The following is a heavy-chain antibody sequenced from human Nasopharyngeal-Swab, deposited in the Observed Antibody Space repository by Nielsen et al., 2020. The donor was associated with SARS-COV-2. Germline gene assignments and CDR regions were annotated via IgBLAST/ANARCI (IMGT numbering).Heavy chain of an antibody. CDR3: ARGSKQWLVRLSRYYYYGMDV. CDR2: IYYSGST. D-gene: IGHD6-19*01. V-gene: IGHV4-39*07. J-gene: IGHJ6*02. Sequence: RQAPGKGLEWIGSIYYSGSTYYNPSLKSRVTISVDTSKNQFSLKLSSVTAADTAVYYCARGSKQWLVRLSRYYYYGMDVWGQGTTVIVSS.